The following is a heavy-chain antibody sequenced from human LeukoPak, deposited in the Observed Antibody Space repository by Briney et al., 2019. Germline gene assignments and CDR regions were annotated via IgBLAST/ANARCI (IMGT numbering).Heavy chain of an antibody. J-gene: IGHJ5*02. CDR3: ARPAPDCSSTSCPTTYNWLDP. D-gene: IGHD2-2*01. CDR2: INPNSGGT. CDR1: GYTFTGYY. Sequence: ASVKVSCKASGYTFTGYYMHWVLQAPGQGLEWMGWINPNSGGTNYAQKFQGRVTMTRDTSISTAYMELSRMRSDDTAVYYCARPAPDCSSTSCPTTYNWLDPWGQGTLVTVSS. V-gene: IGHV1-2*02.